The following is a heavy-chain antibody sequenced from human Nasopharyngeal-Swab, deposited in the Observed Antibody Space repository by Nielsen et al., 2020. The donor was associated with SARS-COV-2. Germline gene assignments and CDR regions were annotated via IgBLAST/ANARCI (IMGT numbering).Heavy chain of an antibody. CDR3: ATSPPYCSSTSCYGWFDP. J-gene: IGHJ5*02. CDR2: FDPEDGET. D-gene: IGHD2-2*01. CDR1: GYTLTELS. V-gene: IGHV1-24*01. Sequence: KVSCKVSGYTLTELSMHWVRQAPGKGLEWMGGFDPEDGETIYAQKFQGRVTMTEDTSTDTAYMELSSLRSEDTAVYYCATSPPYCSSTSCYGWFDPWGQGTLVTVSS.